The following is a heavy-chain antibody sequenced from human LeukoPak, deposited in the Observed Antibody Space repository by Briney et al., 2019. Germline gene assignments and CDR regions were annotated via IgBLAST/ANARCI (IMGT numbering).Heavy chain of an antibody. CDR3: ARAGYSRGFDY. Sequence: ASVKVSCKASGYTFTAYYMHWVRQAPGQGLEWMGWINPDSGGTNYAQKFQGRVTMTRDTSINTAYMELSRLSSDDTAVYYCARAGYSRGFDYWGQGTLVTVSS. J-gene: IGHJ4*02. D-gene: IGHD6-13*01. CDR2: INPDSGGT. V-gene: IGHV1-2*02. CDR1: GYTFTAYY.